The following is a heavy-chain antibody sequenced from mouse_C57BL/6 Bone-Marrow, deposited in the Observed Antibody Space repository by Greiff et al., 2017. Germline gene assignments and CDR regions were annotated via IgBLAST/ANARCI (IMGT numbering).Heavy chain of an antibody. J-gene: IGHJ4*01. CDR3: ARYYAMDY. CDR1: GYTFTSYC. CDR2: IYPRSGNT. Sequence: QVQLKESGAELARPGASVKLSCKASGYTFTSYCISWVKQRTGQGLEWIGKIYPRSGNTNYNQKFKGKATLTADKSSSTAYMELRSLTYEDSAVYFYARYYAMDYWGQGTSVTVSS. V-gene: IGHV1-81*01.